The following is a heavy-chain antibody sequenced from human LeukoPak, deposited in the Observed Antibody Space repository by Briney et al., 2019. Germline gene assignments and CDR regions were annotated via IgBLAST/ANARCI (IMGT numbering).Heavy chain of an antibody. D-gene: IGHD2-15*01. CDR1: GFTFSSYG. Sequence: PGRSLRLSCAASGFTFSSYGMHWVRQAPGKGLEWVAVISYDGSNKYYADSVKGRFTISRDNSKNTLYLQMNSLRAEDTAVYYCAKPDLRYCSGGSCHWGGGSPDYWGQGTLVTVSS. CDR2: ISYDGSNK. CDR3: AKPDLRYCSGGSCHWGGGSPDY. V-gene: IGHV3-30*18. J-gene: IGHJ4*02.